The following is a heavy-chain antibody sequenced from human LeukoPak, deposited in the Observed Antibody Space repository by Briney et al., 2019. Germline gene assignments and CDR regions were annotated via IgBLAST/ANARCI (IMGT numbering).Heavy chain of an antibody. J-gene: IGHJ5*02. D-gene: IGHD4-11*01. CDR2: ITSSSSYI. CDR3: ARDLTVTSTCWFDR. Sequence: PGGSLRLSCAVSGFTFSSYSMNWVRQAPGKGLESVSSITSSSSYIYYADSVKGRFTISRDNAKNSLYLQMNSLRAEDTAVYYCARDLTVTSTCWFDRWGQGTQVTVSS. V-gene: IGHV3-21*01. CDR1: GFTFSSYS.